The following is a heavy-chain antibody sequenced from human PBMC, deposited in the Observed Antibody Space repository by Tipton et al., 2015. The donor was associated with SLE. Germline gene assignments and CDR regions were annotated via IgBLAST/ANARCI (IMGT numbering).Heavy chain of an antibody. CDR1: GFTFSSYS. CDR3: ASDLRRDGFDY. Sequence: SLRLSCAASGFTFSSYSMNWVRQAPGKGLEWVSSISSSSSYIYYADSVKGRFTIARDNAKNSLYLQMNSLRAEDTAVYYCASDLRRDGFDYWGQGTLVTVSS. V-gene: IGHV3-21*01. J-gene: IGHJ4*02. D-gene: IGHD5-24*01. CDR2: ISSSSSYI.